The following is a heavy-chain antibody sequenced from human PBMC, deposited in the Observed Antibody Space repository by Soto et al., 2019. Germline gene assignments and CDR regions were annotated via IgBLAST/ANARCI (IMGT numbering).Heavy chain of an antibody. V-gene: IGHV1-3*01. CDR3: AGGAYGSGSGAY. Sequence: QVQLVQSGAEVKKPGASVKVSCKVSGYTFTTYAIHWVRQAPGQRLEWMGWIEPGNGKTKYSQNFQGRVTLTRDTSATTAYMERSSLRYEDTAVYYCAGGAYGSGSGAYWGQGTLVTVSS. CDR2: IEPGNGKT. D-gene: IGHD3-10*01. J-gene: IGHJ4*02. CDR1: GYTFTTYA.